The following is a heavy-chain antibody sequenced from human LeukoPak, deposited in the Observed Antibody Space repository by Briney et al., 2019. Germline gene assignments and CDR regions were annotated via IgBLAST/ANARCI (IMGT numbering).Heavy chain of an antibody. D-gene: IGHD3-22*01. V-gene: IGHV3-30*03. CDR1: GFTFSSYG. Sequence: GGSLRLSCAASGFTFSSYGMHWVRQAPGNGLEWVAVISYDGSNKYYADSVKGRFTISRDNSKNTLYLQMNSLRAEDTAVYYCAAISSGSYIYYFDYWGQGTLVTVSS. CDR2: ISYDGSNK. CDR3: AAISSGSYIYYFDY. J-gene: IGHJ4*02.